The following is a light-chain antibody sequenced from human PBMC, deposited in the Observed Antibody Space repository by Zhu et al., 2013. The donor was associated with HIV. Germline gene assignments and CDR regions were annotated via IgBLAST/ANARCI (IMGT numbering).Light chain of an antibody. V-gene: IGKV1-16*01. J-gene: IGKJ2*01. CDR1: QGISSY. CDR2: AAS. Sequence: DIQMTQSPSSLSASVGDRVTITCRASQGISSYLAWYQQKPGKAPKLLMYAASTLQSGVPSRFGGSGSGTEFALTISSLQPDDFATYYCQRYNSFSTYTFGQGSKLEIK. CDR3: QRYNSFSTYT.